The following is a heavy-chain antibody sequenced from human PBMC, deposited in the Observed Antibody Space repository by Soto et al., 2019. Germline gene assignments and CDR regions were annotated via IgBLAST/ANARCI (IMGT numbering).Heavy chain of an antibody. D-gene: IGHD6-13*01. Sequence: QMQLVQSGPEVKKPGTSVKVSCKASGFTFTSSAVQWVRQARGQRLEWIGWIVVGSGNTNYAQKFQERDTITRDMSTSTAYMELSSLRSEDTAVYYCAAAAAAARRWYYYGMDVWGQGTTVTVSS. V-gene: IGHV1-58*01. J-gene: IGHJ6*02. CDR2: IVVGSGNT. CDR1: GFTFTSSA. CDR3: AAAAAAARRWYYYGMDV.